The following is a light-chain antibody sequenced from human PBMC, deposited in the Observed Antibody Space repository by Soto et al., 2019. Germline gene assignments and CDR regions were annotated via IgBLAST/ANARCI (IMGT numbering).Light chain of an antibody. CDR2: GAS. V-gene: IGKV3D-20*02. CDR3: QQRSNWR. Sequence: EIVLTQSPGTLSLSPGERATLSCRASQSVSSSYLAWYQQKPGQAPRLRIYGASSRATGIPDRFSGSGSGTDFTLTISSLEPEDFAVYYCQQRSNWRFGQGTRLEI. J-gene: IGKJ5*01. CDR1: QSVSSSY.